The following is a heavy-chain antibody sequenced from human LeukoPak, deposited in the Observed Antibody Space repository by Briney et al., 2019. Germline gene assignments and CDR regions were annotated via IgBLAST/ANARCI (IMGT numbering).Heavy chain of an antibody. Sequence: SETLSFTCAVYGGSFSGYYWSWIRQPPGKGLEWIGEINHSGSTNYNPSLKSRVTISVDTSKNQFSLKLSSVTAADTAVYYCAGYSSGWYRWFDPWGQGTLVTVSS. CDR2: INHSGST. CDR3: AGYSSGWYRWFDP. D-gene: IGHD6-19*01. V-gene: IGHV4-34*01. CDR1: GGSFSGYY. J-gene: IGHJ5*02.